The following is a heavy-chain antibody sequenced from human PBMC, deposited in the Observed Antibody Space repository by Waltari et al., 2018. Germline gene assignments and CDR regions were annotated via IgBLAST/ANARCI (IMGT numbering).Heavy chain of an antibody. CDR1: GGSISSSTYY. CDR3: ARLPISLGVGSVFDI. V-gene: IGHV4-39*01. CDR2: IYYSGST. D-gene: IGHD2-15*01. J-gene: IGHJ3*02. Sequence: QMQLQESGPGLVKPSEPLSLTCTVSGGSISSSTYYWGWIRQPPGKGLAWIGNIYYSGSTCYKPSRKRRLTISVETSKNQFSLNLRSVTAADTAVYYCARLPISLGVGSVFDIWGQGTMVTVSS.